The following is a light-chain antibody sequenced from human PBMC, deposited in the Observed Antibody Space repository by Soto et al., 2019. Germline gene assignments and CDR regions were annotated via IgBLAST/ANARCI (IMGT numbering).Light chain of an antibody. V-gene: IGLV2-14*03. J-gene: IGLJ1*01. CDR3: SSYASSSTLDV. Sequence: QAVVTQPASVSGSPGQSITISCTGTSSDVGDYNYVSWFQQHPGKAPKLMIYDVSNRPSGVSNRFSGSKSGNTASLTISGLQAEDEADYYCSSYASSSTLDVFGTGTKLTVL. CDR2: DVS. CDR1: SSDVGDYNY.